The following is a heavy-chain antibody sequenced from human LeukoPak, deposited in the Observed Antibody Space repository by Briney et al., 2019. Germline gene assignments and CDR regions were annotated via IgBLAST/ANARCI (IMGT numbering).Heavy chain of an antibody. CDR2: LSSTGGST. J-gene: IGHJ5*02. V-gene: IGHV3-23*01. CDR1: GFTFSSYA. CDR3: AKGEEGTGFLDWFDP. Sequence: GGSQRLSCAASGFTFSSYAMTWVRQAPGKGLEWVSSLSSTGGSTYYVDSVRGRFTISRDNSKNTLYLQMNSLRGEDTAVYYCAKGEEGTGFLDWFDPWGQGTLVIVSS. D-gene: IGHD3-9*01.